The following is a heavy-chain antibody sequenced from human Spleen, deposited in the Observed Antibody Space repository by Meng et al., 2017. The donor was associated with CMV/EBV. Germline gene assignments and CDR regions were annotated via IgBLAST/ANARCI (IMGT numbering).Heavy chain of an antibody. CDR2: IYYSGST. Sequence: SETLSLTCTVSGGSISEYYWSWIRQPPGKGLEWIGEIYYSGSTNYNHSLKSRVTISVDTSKNQSSLNLRSVTAADTAVYYCARDQWLVRYFGYWGQGTLVTVSS. V-gene: IGHV4-59*01. CDR1: GGSISEYY. J-gene: IGHJ4*02. D-gene: IGHD6-19*01. CDR3: ARDQWLVRYFGY.